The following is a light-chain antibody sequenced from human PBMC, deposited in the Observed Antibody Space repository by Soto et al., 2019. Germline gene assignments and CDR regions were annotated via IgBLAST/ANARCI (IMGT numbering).Light chain of an antibody. CDR3: QSADSSAHVV. V-gene: IGLV3-25*02. CDR1: ALPKQY. CDR2: KDS. Sequence: SYELTQPPSVSVSPGQTARITCSGDALPKQYAYWYQQKPGQAPVLVIYKDSERPSGIPERFSGSSSGTTVTLTISGVQAXXXXXXXCQSADSSAHVVFGGGTKLTV. J-gene: IGLJ2*01.